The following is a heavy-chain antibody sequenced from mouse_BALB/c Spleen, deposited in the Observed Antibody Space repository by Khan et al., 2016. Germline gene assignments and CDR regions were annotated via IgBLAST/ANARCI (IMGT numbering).Heavy chain of an antibody. V-gene: IGHV3-2*02. D-gene: IGHD1-1*02. CDR2: ISSSGLT. CDR3: ARSGNYFDY. CDR1: GYSITSAYA. Sequence: EVQLQESGPGLVKPSQSLSLTCTVTGYSITSAYAWNWFRQFPGNKLEWIGYISSSGLTSFNPSLKSRISITRDTSKNQFFLQLNSVTTEDTAIYYCARSGNYFDYWGQGTTLTVSS. J-gene: IGHJ2*01.